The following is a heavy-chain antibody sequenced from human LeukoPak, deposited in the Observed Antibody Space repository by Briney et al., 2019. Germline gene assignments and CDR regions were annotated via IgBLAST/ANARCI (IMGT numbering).Heavy chain of an antibody. CDR3: ARDRRVSSGWYSPNWFDP. V-gene: IGHV3-33*01. D-gene: IGHD6-19*01. J-gene: IGHJ5*02. CDR2: TWYDGRNN. Sequence: GKSLSLSCAASGFTFSSYGMHWVRQAPGKGLEWVAVTWYDGRNNYYAASVKGRFTISRDNSKNTLYLRMNSLRAEDTAVYYCARDRRVSSGWYSPNWFDPWGQGTLVTVSS. CDR1: GFTFSSYG.